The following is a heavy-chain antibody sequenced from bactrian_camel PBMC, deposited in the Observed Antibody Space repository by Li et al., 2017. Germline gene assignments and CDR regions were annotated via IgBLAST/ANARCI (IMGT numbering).Heavy chain of an antibody. Sequence: HVQLVESGGGSVQPGGSLRLSCAASRYTDSRYCTAWFRQAPGKEREGVACITRSGDTIYLVDSVKGRFTISQDSANKTLYLQMNTLTPEDTAIYYCAADFKIGCPALDVIGTSKGSLRYWGQGTQVTVS. CDR3: AADFKIGCPALDVIGTSKGSLRY. CDR2: ITRSGDTI. J-gene: IGHJ4*01. CDR1: RYTDSRYC. D-gene: IGHD2*01. V-gene: IGHV3-3*01.